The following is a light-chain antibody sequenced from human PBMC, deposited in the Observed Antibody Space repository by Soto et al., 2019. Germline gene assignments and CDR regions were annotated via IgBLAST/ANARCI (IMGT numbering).Light chain of an antibody. CDR1: ESLAHSDGNTY. CDR3: MQATQFPWT. Sequence: EIVMTQTPLSSGVTLGQPASIYCRSSESLAHSDGNTYLSWLHQRPGQPPRLLIYKISNRVSGVPDRFNGSGAGTDFTLKVSRVEPEDVGTYYCMQATQFPWTFGQGTKVDIK. J-gene: IGKJ1*01. CDR2: KIS. V-gene: IGKV2-24*01.